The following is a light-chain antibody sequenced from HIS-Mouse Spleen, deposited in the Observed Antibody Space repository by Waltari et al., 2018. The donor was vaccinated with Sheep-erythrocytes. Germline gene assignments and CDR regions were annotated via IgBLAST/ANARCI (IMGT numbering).Light chain of an antibody. Sequence: SYELTQPPSVSVSPGQTARITCSGDALPQKYAYWYQQKSGQAPVLVIYEDSKRPSGIPERFSGSRSVTMATLTISGAQVEDEADYYCYSTDSSGNHRVFGTGTKVTVL. CDR3: YSTDSSGNHRV. J-gene: IGLJ1*01. CDR2: EDS. V-gene: IGLV3-10*01. CDR1: ALPQKY.